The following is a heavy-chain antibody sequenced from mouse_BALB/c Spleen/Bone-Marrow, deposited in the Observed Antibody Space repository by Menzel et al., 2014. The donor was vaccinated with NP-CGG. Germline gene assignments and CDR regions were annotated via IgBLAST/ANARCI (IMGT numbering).Heavy chain of an antibody. Sequence: QLQHSGAELGRPAASVKLSCKASGYTFTSYWMNWVKQRPEQGLEWIGRIDPYDSETDYNQKFKDKAILTLDKSSSTAYMQLSSLTSEDSAVYYCAREDYGYAMDFWDEATSVDVSS. CDR3: AREDYGYAMDF. CDR2: IDPYDSET. J-gene: IGHJ4*01. CDR1: GYTFTSYW. D-gene: IGHD1-1*01. V-gene: IGHV1-74*04.